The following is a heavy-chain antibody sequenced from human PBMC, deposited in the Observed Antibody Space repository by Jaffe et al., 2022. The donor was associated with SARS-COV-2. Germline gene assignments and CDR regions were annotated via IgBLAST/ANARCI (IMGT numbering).Heavy chain of an antibody. J-gene: IGHJ4*02. Sequence: QVQLQQWGAGLLKPSETLSLTCAVYGGSFSGYYWSWIRQPPGKGLEWIGEINHSGSTNYNPSLKSRVTISVDTSKNQFSLKLSSVTAADTAVYYCARVRIYSSSWYEWGQGTLVTVSS. CDR1: GGSFSGYY. CDR3: ARVRIYSSSWYE. D-gene: IGHD6-13*01. CDR2: INHSGST. V-gene: IGHV4-34*01.